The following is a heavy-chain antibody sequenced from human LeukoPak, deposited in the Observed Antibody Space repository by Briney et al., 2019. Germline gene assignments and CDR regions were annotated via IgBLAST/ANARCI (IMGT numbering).Heavy chain of an antibody. J-gene: IGHJ4*02. D-gene: IGHD2-2*02. CDR3: ARDFLDPYCSSTSCYKGDPLYYFDY. CDR2: IYSGGTT. Sequence: GGSLRLSCAASGFTVSSNYMSWVRQAPGKGLEWVSVIYSGGTTYYADSLKGRFTISRDNSKNTLYLQMNSLRAEDTAVYYCARDFLDPYCSSTSCYKGDPLYYFDYWGQGTLVTVSS. V-gene: IGHV3-66*02. CDR1: GFTVSSNY.